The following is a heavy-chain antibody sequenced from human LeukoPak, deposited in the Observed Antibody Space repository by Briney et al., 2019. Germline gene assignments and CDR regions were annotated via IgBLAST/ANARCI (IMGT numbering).Heavy chain of an antibody. CDR1: GGSISSYY. V-gene: IGHV4-59*01. Sequence: PSETLSLTCTVSGGSISSYYWSWIRQPPGKGLEWIGYIYYSGSTNYNPSLKSRVTISVDTFKNQFSLKLSSVTAADTAVYYCATIDYGDSRLGMDVWGQGTTVTVSS. J-gene: IGHJ6*02. CDR3: ATIDYGDSRLGMDV. CDR2: IYYSGST. D-gene: IGHD4-17*01.